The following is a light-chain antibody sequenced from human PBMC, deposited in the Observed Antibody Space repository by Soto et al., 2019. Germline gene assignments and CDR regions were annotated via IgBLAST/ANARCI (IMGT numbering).Light chain of an antibody. J-gene: IGKJ4*01. CDR3: QQYDDWLRLT. CDR1: QSVNIY. V-gene: IGKV3D-15*01. Sequence: EIVMTQSPATLSVSPRERATLSCRASQSVNIYLAWYQQKPGQAPRLLIFGASSRATGIPARFSGSGSGTEFNLTISSLQSEDFAVYFCQQYDDWLRLTFGGGTKVDI. CDR2: GAS.